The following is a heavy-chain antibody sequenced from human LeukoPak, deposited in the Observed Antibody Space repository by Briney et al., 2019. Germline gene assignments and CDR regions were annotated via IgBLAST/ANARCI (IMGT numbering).Heavy chain of an antibody. CDR2: FDPEDGET. V-gene: IGHV1-24*01. CDR1: GYTLTELS. J-gene: IGHJ4*02. CDR3: ATEAWNVWGSYRFFDY. D-gene: IGHD3-16*02. Sequence: ASVKVSCKVSGYTLTELSMHWVRQAPGKGLEWMGGFDPEDGETIYAQKFQGRVTMTEDTSTDTAYMELSSLRSEDTAVYYCATEAWNVWGSYRFFDYWGQGTLVTVSS.